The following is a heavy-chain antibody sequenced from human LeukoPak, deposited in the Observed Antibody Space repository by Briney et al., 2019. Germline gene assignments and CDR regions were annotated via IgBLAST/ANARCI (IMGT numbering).Heavy chain of an antibody. Sequence: GGSLRLSCAASGIYDMSWVRQAPGKGLEWVSSISDFDENTYYADSVKGRFTISRDNSKNTLYLQMNSLRAEDTAVYYCANMDSITMVRGAASDYWGQGTLVTVSS. J-gene: IGHJ4*02. CDR1: GIYD. D-gene: IGHD3-10*01. V-gene: IGHV3-23*01. CDR2: ISDFDENT. CDR3: ANMDSITMVRGAASDY.